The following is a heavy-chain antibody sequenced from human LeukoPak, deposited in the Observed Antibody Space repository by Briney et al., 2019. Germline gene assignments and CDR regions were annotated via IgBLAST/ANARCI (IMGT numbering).Heavy chain of an antibody. V-gene: IGHV3-23*01. D-gene: IGHD6-13*01. CDR2: ISGGGDAT. J-gene: IGHJ3*02. CDR1: DFSFITYA. CDR3: ASLNSDSSHAGHDAFDI. Sequence: PGGSLRLSCAASDFSFITYAMSWVRQAPGKGLEWVSTISGGGDATYYADSVKGRFTISRDNSKNTLYLQMNSLRAEDTALYYCASLNSDSSHAGHDAFDIWGQGTMVTVSS.